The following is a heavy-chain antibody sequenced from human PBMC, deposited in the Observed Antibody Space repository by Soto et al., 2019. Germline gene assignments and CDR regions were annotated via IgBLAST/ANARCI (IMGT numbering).Heavy chain of an antibody. CDR3: ARGAYLNWFDP. J-gene: IGHJ5*02. CDR1: GFTFSSYS. V-gene: IGHV3-48*01. Sequence: GGSLRLSCGSSGFTFSSYSMNLVRQAPGKGLEWVSYISSSSSTIYYADSVKGRFTISRDNAKNSLYLQMNSLRAEDTAVYYCARGAYLNWFDPWGQGTLVTSPQ. CDR2: ISSSSSTI.